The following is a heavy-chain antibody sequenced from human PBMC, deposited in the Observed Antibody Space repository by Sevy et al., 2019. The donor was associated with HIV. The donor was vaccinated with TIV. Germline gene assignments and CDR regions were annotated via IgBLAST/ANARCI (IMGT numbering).Heavy chain of an antibody. J-gene: IGHJ5*02. Sequence: GGSLRLSCAASGFSISNNYTAWVRQAPGKGLEWVSVMCSGGSPYYADSVKGRFALSRDMSSNTVYLQMNSLRAEDTAVYYCARGYCGSGSCTAFDPWGHGTLVTVSS. CDR2: MCSGGSP. CDR3: ARGYCGSGSCTAFDP. V-gene: IGHV3-53*01. D-gene: IGHD2-2*01. CDR1: GFSISNNY.